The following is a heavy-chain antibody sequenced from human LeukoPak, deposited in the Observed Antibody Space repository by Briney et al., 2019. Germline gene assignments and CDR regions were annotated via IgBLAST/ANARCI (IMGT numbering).Heavy chain of an antibody. CDR2: IYTSGST. CDR1: GRCVSSYY. V-gene: IGHV4-4*07. CDR3: ARERYGNYYYYMDV. J-gene: IGHJ6*03. Sequence: PSETVSLTCTVSGRCVSSYYWSWIRQPAGKGLEWIGRIYTSGSTNYNPSLKSRVTISVDKSKNQFSLKLSSVTAADTAVYYCARERYGNYYYYMDVWGKGTTVTVSS. D-gene: IGHD3-10*01.